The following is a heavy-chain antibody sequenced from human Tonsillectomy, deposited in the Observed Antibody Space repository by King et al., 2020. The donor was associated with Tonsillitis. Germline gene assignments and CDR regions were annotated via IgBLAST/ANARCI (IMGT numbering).Heavy chain of an antibody. CDR1: GFTFSSYA. J-gene: IGHJ5*02. V-gene: IGHV3-30-3*01. CDR2: ISYDGSNK. D-gene: IGHD3-3*01. Sequence: VQLVESGGGVVQPGRSLRLSCAASGFTFSSYAMHWVRQAPGKGLEWVAVISYDGSNKYYADSVKGRFTISRDNSKNTLYLQMNSLRAEETAVYYCARDINDFWSGSIGWFDPWGQGTLVTVSS. CDR3: ARDINDFWSGSIGWFDP.